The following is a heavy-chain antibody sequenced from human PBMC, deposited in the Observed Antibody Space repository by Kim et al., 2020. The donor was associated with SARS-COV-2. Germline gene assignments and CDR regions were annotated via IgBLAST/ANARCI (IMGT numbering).Heavy chain of an antibody. J-gene: IGHJ4*02. CDR1: GYTFTGHY. CDR3: ARGGSQRFGY. D-gene: IGHD3-16*01. Sequence: ASVKVSCKTSGYTFTGHYMHWFRQAPGQGLEWMGGINPYSGTTNYAQKFQGRVTVTMDTSISTGYLELSRLTSDDTALYYCARGGSQRFGYWGQGTLVTV. V-gene: IGHV1-2*02. CDR2: INPYSGTT.